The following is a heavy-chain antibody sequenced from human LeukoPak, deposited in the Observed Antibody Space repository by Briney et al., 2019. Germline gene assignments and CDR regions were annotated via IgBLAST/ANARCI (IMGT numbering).Heavy chain of an antibody. CDR2: IIPIFGIA. V-gene: IGHV1-69*04. D-gene: IGHD3-22*01. Sequence: GASVKVSCKASGGTFSSYAISWVRQAPGQGLEWMGRIIPIFGIANYAQKFQGRVTITADKSTSTAYMELSSLRSEDTAVYYCARDGGVPPYYYDSSGYYFDYSGQGTLVTVSS. CDR3: ARDGGVPPYYYDSSGYYFDY. J-gene: IGHJ4*02. CDR1: GGTFSSYA.